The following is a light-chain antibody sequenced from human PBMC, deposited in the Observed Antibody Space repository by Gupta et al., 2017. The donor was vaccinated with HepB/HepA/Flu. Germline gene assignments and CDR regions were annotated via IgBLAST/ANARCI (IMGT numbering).Light chain of an antibody. V-gene: IGKV2-30*02. CDR3: MQGTHCPYT. CDR2: EVS. J-gene: IGKJ2*01. Sequence: DVVMTQSPLSLPVALGQPASISCRSRQSVVQLNWFHQRPGQSPRRLIYEVSKRDSGVPDRFSGSGSGTDFTLKISRVEAEDVGIYYCMQGTHCPYTFGQGTKLEI. CDR1: QSVVQ.